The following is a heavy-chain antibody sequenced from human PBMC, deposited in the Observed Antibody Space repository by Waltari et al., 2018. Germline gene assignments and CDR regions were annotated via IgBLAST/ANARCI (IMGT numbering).Heavy chain of an antibody. V-gene: IGHV4-39*07. D-gene: IGHD2-15*01. CDR2: IYYSGST. Sequence: QLQLQESGPGLVKPSETLSLTCTVSGGSINSSSYYWGWIRQPPGKGLEWIGSIYYSGSTYYNPSLKSRVTISVDTSKNQFSLKLSSVTAADTAVYYCARGVVAASLGYYGMDVWGQGTTVTVSS. J-gene: IGHJ6*02. CDR3: ARGVVAASLGYYGMDV. CDR1: GGSINSSSYY.